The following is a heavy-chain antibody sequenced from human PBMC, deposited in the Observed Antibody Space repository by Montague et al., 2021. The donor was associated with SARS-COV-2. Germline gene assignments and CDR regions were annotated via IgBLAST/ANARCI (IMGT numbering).Heavy chain of an antibody. CDR1: GFTFGDYV. V-gene: IGHV3-49*04. CDR3: TRGAMGMIRGLRSGYSFGY. J-gene: IGHJ4*02. Sequence: SLRLSCAASGFTFGDYVMSWVRQAPGKGLEWVSFIRDKAYGGTPEYAAFVKGRFTISSDDSKSIAYLQMDSLKTEDTAVYYCTRGAMGMIRGLRSGYSFGYWGQGTLVTVSS. D-gene: IGHD3-10*01. CDR2: IRDKAYGGTP.